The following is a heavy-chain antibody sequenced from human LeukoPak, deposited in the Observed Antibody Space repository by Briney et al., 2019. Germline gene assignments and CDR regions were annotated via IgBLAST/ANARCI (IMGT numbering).Heavy chain of an antibody. Sequence: GESLKISCEGSGYTFTSYYIAWVRQRPGEGLEWVSYISSSSSTIYYADSVKGRFTISRDNAKNSLYLQMNSLRAEDTAVYYCARGLRSFDYWGQGTLVTVSS. CDR2: ISSSSSTI. CDR3: ARGLRSFDY. CDR1: GYTFTSYY. D-gene: IGHD5-12*01. V-gene: IGHV3-48*04. J-gene: IGHJ4*02.